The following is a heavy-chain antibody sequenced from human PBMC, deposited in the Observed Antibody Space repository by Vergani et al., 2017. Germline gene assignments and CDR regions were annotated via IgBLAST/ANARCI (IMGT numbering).Heavy chain of an antibody. D-gene: IGHD3-3*01. V-gene: IGHV3-33*06. J-gene: IGHJ3*02. CDR1: GFTFSSYG. Sequence: QVQLVESGGGVVQPVRSLRLSCAASGFTFSSYGMHWVRQAPGKGLEWVAVIWYDGSNKYYADSVKGRFTISRDNSKNTLYLQMNSLRAEDTAVYYCAKEKGRYYDFWSGYQMGGERDAFDIWGQGTMVTVSS. CDR3: AKEKGRYYDFWSGYQMGGERDAFDI. CDR2: IWYDGSNK.